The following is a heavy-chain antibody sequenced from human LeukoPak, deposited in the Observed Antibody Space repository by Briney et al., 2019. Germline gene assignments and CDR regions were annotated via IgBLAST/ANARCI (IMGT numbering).Heavy chain of an antibody. J-gene: IGHJ4*02. D-gene: IGHD3-16*01. CDR2: ISHDARNK. Sequence: GRSLRLSCAASGFTFSSYAIHWVRQAPGKGLEWVAVISHDARNKYYADFVKGRFTISRDNSKNTLYLQMDSLRVEDTAVYYCAREGIYGLDYWGQGTLVTVSS. CDR1: GFTFSSYA. V-gene: IGHV3-30*04. CDR3: AREGIYGLDY.